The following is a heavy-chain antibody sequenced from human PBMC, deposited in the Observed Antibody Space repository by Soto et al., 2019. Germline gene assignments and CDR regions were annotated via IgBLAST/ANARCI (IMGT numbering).Heavy chain of an antibody. CDR1: GYAFTTYG. V-gene: IGHV1-18*01. CDR3: ARGMYGDY. CDR2: ISAHNCNT. D-gene: IGHD2-8*01. J-gene: IGHJ4*02. Sequence: QVHLVQSGAEVKKPGASVKVSCQGSGYAFTTYGITWVRQAPGQGLEWMGWISAHNCNTNYAQKLQVRVTVTRDTATSTAYMELRSLRYDDTAVYYCARGMYGDYWGQGALVTVSS.